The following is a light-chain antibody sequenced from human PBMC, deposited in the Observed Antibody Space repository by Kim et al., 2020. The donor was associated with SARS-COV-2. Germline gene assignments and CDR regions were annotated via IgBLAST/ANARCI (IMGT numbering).Light chain of an antibody. CDR2: DAT. J-gene: IGLJ3*02. CDR1: TGAVTSNHY. Sequence: PGVTVTLTCGSSTGAVTSNHYPYWFQQKHGQAPTTLIYDATNKHAWTPARFSGSLLGGLPALTLSGAQPEDEAVYYCLLSYGASRVFGGGTQLTVL. V-gene: IGLV7-46*01. CDR3: LLSYGASRV.